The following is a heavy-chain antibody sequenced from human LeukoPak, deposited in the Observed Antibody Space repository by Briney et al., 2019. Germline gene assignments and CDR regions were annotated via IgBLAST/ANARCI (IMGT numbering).Heavy chain of an antibody. CDR3: AKALHWLPLVVCDY. CDR1: GFAFSSYA. J-gene: IGHJ4*02. D-gene: IGHD2-8*02. V-gene: IGHV3-23*01. CDR2: ISGSGDTT. Sequence: HPGGSLRLSCVASGFAFSSYAMNWVRQAPGKGLEWVSSISGSGDTTHYVDSVKGRFTISRDNSKNTLYLQMNSLRAEDTAVYYCAKALHWLPLVVCDYWGQGTLVTVSS.